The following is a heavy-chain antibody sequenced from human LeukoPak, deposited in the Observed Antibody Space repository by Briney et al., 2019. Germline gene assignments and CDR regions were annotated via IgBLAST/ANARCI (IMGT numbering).Heavy chain of an antibody. V-gene: IGHV4-34*01. J-gene: IGHJ4*02. CDR1: GGSFSGYY. CDR3: ASRSGSYPDAKIYFDC. Sequence: SETLSLTCAVYGGSFSGYYWSWIRQPPGKGLEWIGEINHSGSTNYNPSLKSRVTISVDTSKNQFSLKLSSVTAADTAVYYCASRSGSYPDAKIYFDCWGQGTLVTVSS. CDR2: INHSGST. D-gene: IGHD3-10*01.